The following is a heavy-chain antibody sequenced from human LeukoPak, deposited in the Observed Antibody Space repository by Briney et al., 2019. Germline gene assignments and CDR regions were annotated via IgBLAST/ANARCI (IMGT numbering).Heavy chain of an antibody. Sequence: ASVKVSCKASGYTFTNYGIGWVRQAPGQGLEWMGWISPYNGNTNYPQKFQGRVTMTTDTSTTTAYMELRSLRSDDTAVYYCARGGVGATTYVWFDPWGQGTLVTVSS. CDR2: ISPYNGNT. CDR3: ARGGVGATTYVWFDP. J-gene: IGHJ5*02. V-gene: IGHV1-18*01. CDR1: GYTFTNYG. D-gene: IGHD1-26*01.